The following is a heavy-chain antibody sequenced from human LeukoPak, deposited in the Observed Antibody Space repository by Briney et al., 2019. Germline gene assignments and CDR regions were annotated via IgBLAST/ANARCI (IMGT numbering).Heavy chain of an antibody. Sequence: GGSLRLSCAASGFTFSSYWMSWVRQAPGKGLEWVANIKQDGSESYYVDSVKGRFTFSRDNAKNSLYLQMNSLRAEDTAVYYCARDRQPRATRAFDIWGQGTMVTVSS. J-gene: IGHJ3*02. CDR1: GFTFSSYW. CDR3: ARDRQPRATRAFDI. D-gene: IGHD6-13*01. CDR2: IKQDGSES. V-gene: IGHV3-7*01.